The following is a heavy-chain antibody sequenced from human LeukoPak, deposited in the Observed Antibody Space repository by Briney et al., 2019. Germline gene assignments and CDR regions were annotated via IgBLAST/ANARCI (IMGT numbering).Heavy chain of an antibody. CDR1: GFIFSSYE. V-gene: IGHV3-48*03. Sequence: GGSLRLSCATSGFIFSSYEMAWVRQAPGMGLEFVSYISDSGSPIKYGDAVKGRFTISRDNAKNSLYLQMNSLRAEDTAVYYCARDKHVECSSTSCYAGEYYYYGMDVWGQGTTDTVSS. CDR2: ISDSGSPI. D-gene: IGHD2-2*01. CDR3: ARDKHVECSSTSCYAGEYYYYGMDV. J-gene: IGHJ6*02.